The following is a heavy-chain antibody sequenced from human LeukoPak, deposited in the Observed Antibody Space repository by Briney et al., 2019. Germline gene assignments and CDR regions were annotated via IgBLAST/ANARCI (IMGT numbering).Heavy chain of an antibody. CDR1: GYTFTNYY. CDR2: INPSGGGT. D-gene: IGHD3-22*01. J-gene: IGHJ5*02. V-gene: IGHV1-46*01. CDR3: ARHPSNYFDSSGYFGCFDP. Sequence: ASVKVSCKASGYTFTNYYMHWVRQAPGQGLEWMGIINPSGGGTSYAQKFQGRVSMTRDTSTSTFYMELSSLRSEDTAVYYCARHPSNYFDSSGYFGCFDPWGQGTLVTVSS.